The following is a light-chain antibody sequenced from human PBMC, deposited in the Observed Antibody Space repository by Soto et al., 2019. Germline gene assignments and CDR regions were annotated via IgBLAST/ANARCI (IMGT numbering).Light chain of an antibody. V-gene: IGLV2-14*01. CDR2: EVS. J-gene: IGLJ2*01. CDR3: SSYTSSNNLV. CDR1: SSDVGGYNY. Sequence: QSALTQPASVSGSPGQSITFSCTGTSSDVGGYNYVSWYQQDPGKAPKLIIYEVSNRPSGVSNRFSGSKSGNTASLTISGLQAEDEADYYCSSYTSSNNLVFGGGTKVTVL.